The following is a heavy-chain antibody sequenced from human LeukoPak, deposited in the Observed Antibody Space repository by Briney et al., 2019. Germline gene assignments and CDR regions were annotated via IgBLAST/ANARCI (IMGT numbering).Heavy chain of an antibody. J-gene: IGHJ4*02. CDR2: IYYSRST. CDR1: GGSISSSSYY. D-gene: IGHD4-17*01. V-gene: IGHV4-39*01. CDR3: ARVPTVTFFDY. Sequence: SETLSLTCTVSGGSISSSSYYWGWLRQPPGTGLEWIGSIYYSRSTYSNTSLKSRVTISVDTSKNQFSLKLSSVTTADTAVYYCARVPTVTFFDYWGQGTLVTVSS.